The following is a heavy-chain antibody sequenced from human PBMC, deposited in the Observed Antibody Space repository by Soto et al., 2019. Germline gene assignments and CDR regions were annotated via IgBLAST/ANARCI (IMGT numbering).Heavy chain of an antibody. V-gene: IGHV3-48*01. CDR1: GFTFSSYS. Sequence: PGGSLRLSCAASGFTFSSYSMNWVRQAPGKGLEWVSYISSSSTIYYADSVKGRFTISRDNAKNSLYLQMTSLRAEDTAVYYCARDRRGMVTTVLDYWGQGTLVTVSS. D-gene: IGHD4-17*01. J-gene: IGHJ4*02. CDR3: ARDRRGMVTTVLDY. CDR2: ISSSSTI.